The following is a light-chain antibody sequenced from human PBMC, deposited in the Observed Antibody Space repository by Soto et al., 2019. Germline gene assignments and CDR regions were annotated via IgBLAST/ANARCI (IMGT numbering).Light chain of an antibody. V-gene: IGLV2-8*01. CDR3: SSFAGGGNPVL. CDR1: SSDVGGYNS. J-gene: IGLJ2*01. Sequence: QSVLTQPPSASGSLGQSVTISCTGTSSDVGGYNSVSWHQQHPGKAPKLMIYEVTKRPSGVPDRFSGSKSGNTASLTVSGLQAEDEADYYCSSFAGGGNPVLFGGGTQLTVL. CDR2: EVT.